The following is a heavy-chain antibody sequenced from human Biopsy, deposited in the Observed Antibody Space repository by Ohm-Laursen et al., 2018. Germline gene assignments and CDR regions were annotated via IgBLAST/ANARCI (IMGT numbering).Heavy chain of an antibody. D-gene: IGHD3-22*01. V-gene: IGHV4-4*07. CDR1: GGSLSSCY. CDR2: IYSSGST. J-gene: IGHJ3*02. Sequence: SDTLSLTCTVSGGSLSSCYWSWIRQPAGKGLEWIGRIYSSGSTNYNPSLKSRVTLSMDTSKRQFSLKLSFVNAADTAVYYCARWTPEYDSSRYYLDAFDIWGQGTKVTVSS. CDR3: ARWTPEYDSSRYYLDAFDI.